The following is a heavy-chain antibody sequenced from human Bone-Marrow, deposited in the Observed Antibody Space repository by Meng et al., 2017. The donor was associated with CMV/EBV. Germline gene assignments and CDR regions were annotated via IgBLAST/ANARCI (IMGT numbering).Heavy chain of an antibody. V-gene: IGHV4-38-2*02. CDR3: ARAYCGGDCYSYNWFDP. Sequence: SETLSLTCTVSGYSISSVYYWDWIRQPPGKGLEWLGSVYHSGSTYYNPSLKSRVTISVDTSKNQFSLKVSSVTAADTAVYYCARAYCGGDCYSYNWFDPWGQGTLVTVSS. D-gene: IGHD2-21*01. CDR2: VYHSGST. J-gene: IGHJ5*02. CDR1: GYSISSVYY.